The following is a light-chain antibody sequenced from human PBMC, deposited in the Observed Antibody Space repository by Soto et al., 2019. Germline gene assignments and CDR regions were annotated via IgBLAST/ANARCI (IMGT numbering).Light chain of an antibody. J-gene: IGLJ2*01. CDR2: EVT. CDR1: RSDVGRYNY. CDR3: SSYSTTSSPHVL. Sequence: QSVLTQPASVSGSPGQSITISCTGTRSDVGRYNYVSWYQQHPGKAPKLLIYEVTYRPSGVSTRFSASKSGSTASLTFSGIQAEEEADYYCSSYSTTSSPHVLFGGGTKLTVL. V-gene: IGLV2-14*01.